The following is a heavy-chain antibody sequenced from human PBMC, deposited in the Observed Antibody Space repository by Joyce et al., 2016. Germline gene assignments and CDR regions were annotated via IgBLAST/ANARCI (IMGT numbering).Heavy chain of an antibody. Sequence: EVQLVESGGGLVEPGGSLRLSCAASGFPFSNAWMTWIRQAQGKGLEWVGFIKSKANGETKGYGAPVKGRFTISRDDSKSIVYLQMNSLKSDDTAVYYCGGWRIWGQGTLVTVSS. D-gene: IGHD3-16*01. CDR1: GFPFSNAW. J-gene: IGHJ4*02. CDR2: IKSKANGETK. CDR3: GGWRI. V-gene: IGHV3-15*01.